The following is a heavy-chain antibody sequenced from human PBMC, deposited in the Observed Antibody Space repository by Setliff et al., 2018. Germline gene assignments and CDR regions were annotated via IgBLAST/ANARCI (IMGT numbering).Heavy chain of an antibody. CDR2: IYYSGST. J-gene: IGHJ3*02. CDR1: GGSISSSSYY. D-gene: IGHD1-26*01. Sequence: SETLSLTCTVSGGSISSSSYYWGWIRQPPGKGLEWIGYIYYSGSTYHNPSLKTLVTISVDTSKNQFSLKLSSVTAADTAVYYCARCSGSYDAFDIWGQGTMVTVSS. V-gene: IGHV4-31*01. CDR3: ARCSGSYDAFDI.